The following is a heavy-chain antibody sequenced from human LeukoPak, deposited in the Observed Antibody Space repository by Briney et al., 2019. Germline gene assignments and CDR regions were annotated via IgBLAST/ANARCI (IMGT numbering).Heavy chain of an antibody. J-gene: IGHJ4*02. Sequence: GESLKISCKTSGYHFAPYWIGWVRQMPGKGLEWMGIAYPADSDTRYSPSFEGQVTISVDKSLSTAYVQWSSLKASDTAMYYCATLRRTSTRYDFWRGYLGFDYWGQGTLVTVSS. CDR1: GYHFAPYW. D-gene: IGHD3-3*01. V-gene: IGHV5-51*01. CDR3: ATLRRTSTRYDFWRGYLGFDY. CDR2: AYPADSDT.